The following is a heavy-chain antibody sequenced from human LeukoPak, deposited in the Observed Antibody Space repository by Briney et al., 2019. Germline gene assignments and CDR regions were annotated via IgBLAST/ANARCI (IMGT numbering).Heavy chain of an antibody. D-gene: IGHD3-22*01. V-gene: IGHV1-8*03. CDR2: ISPKNGNT. J-gene: IGHJ4*02. CDR1: GYTFTTYD. CDR3: ARGHEYSSSSYVI. Sequence: GASVKVSCNASGYTFTTYDVNWVRQATGQRLEWMGWISPKNGNTGYAQKFQGRVTFTRNASISTAYMELSSLRSEDTAVYFCARGHEYSSSSYVIWGQGTRVTVSS.